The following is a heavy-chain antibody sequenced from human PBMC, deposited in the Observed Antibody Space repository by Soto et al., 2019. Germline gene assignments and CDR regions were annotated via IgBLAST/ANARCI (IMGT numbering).Heavy chain of an antibody. CDR1: GGSISSGGYY. J-gene: IGHJ4*02. CDR2: IYYSGST. V-gene: IGHV4-31*03. Sequence: QVQLQESGPGLVKPSQTLSLTCTVSGGSISSGGYYWSRIRQHPGKGLEWIGYIYYSGSTYYNPSLKSRVTISVDTSKNQFSLKVSSVTAADTAVYYCARDRPHYGSGSYAVESLDYWGQGTLVTVSS. CDR3: ARDRPHYGSGSYAVESLDY. D-gene: IGHD3-10*01.